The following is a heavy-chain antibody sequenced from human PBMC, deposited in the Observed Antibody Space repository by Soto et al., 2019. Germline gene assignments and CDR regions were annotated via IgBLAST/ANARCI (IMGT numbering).Heavy chain of an antibody. V-gene: IGHV3-21*01. CDR3: GRGPWKGIRFDL. D-gene: IGHD1-1*01. J-gene: IGHJ5*02. Sequence: SGGSLRLSGGASGLTFSTDSMNWVRQAPVQGVAEASSISNCRSYIYNEDSVKGLSSTSIDNAKISLYLQMYSLRDDDTAVDYSGRGPWKGIRFDLWGETSQVTFS. CDR1: GLTFSTDS. CDR2: ISNCRSYI.